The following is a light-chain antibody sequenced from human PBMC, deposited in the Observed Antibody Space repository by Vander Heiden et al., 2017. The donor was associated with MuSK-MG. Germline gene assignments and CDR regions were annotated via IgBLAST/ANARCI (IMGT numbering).Light chain of an antibody. J-gene: IGLJ3*02. V-gene: IGLV1-44*01. CDR2: SNN. CDR1: SPNIGSNT. CDR3: AAWDDSLNGWV. Sequence: QSVLTQPLSASGTPGQRVTIPCSGSSPNIGSNTVNWYQQLPGTAPKLLAYSNNQRPSGVPDRFSGSESGTSASLAISGLQSEDEADYYCAAWDDSLNGWVFGGGTKLTVL.